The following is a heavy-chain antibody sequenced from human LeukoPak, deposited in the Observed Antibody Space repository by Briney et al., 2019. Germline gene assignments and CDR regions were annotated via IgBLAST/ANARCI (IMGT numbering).Heavy chain of an antibody. D-gene: IGHD3-3*01. CDR3: ARVRAPTYHFWSGYYPTYYFDY. J-gene: IGHJ4*02. CDR2: VKQDGGEK. V-gene: IGHV3-7*01. CDR1: GFTFSSYW. Sequence: GGSLRLSCAGSGFTFSSYWMSWVRQAPGKGLEWVANVKQDGGEKSYVDSVKGRFTISRDNAKNSLYLQMNSLRAEDTAVYYCARVRAPTYHFWSGYYPTYYFDYWGQGTLVTVSS.